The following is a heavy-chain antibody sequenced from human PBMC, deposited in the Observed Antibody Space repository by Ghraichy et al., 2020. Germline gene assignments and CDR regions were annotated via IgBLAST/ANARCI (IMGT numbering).Heavy chain of an antibody. CDR2: IFFSGRT. Sequence: SETLSLTCTVSGGSVSSGGYYWSWVRQHPGQGLEWIGYIFFSGRTYYNPSLKSRVTISVDTSKNQFSLKVSSVTAADTAVYYCARSYGDYEVLDNWGQGTLVTVSS. D-gene: IGHD4-17*01. CDR3: ARSYGDYEVLDN. V-gene: IGHV4-31*03. J-gene: IGHJ4*02. CDR1: GGSVSSGGYY.